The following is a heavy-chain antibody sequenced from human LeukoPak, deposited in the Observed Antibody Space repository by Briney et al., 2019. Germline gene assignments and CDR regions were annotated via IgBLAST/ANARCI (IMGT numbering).Heavy chain of an antibody. CDR3: ATRPLSNYYSDY. V-gene: IGHV4-59*08. CDR2: IYYSGST. CDR1: GGSVSSYY. J-gene: IGHJ4*02. Sequence: SETLSLTCTVSGGSVSSYYWSWIRQPPGKGLEWIAYIYYSGSTNYNPSLKSRVTISVDTSKNQFSLKLSSVTAADTAVYYCATRPLSNYYSDYWGQGTLVTVSS. D-gene: IGHD4-11*01.